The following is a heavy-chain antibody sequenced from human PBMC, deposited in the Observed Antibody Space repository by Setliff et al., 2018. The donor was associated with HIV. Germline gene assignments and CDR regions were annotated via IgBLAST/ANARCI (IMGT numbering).Heavy chain of an antibody. J-gene: IGHJ6*02. CDR1: GASFSAYY. V-gene: IGHV4-34*01. Sequence: SETLSLTCAVYGASFSAYYWSWIRQPPGKGLEWIGEINYSGSTNYKASLKSRVTISADTSKNQFSLKLSSVTAADTAVYFCARVVWTAAAGTIDYFYYGLDVWGQGATVTVSS. CDR3: ARVVWTAAAGTIDYFYYGLDV. CDR2: INYSGST. D-gene: IGHD6-13*01.